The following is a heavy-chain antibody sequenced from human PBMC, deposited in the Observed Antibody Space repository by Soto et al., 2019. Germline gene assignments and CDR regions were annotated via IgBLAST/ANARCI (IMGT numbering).Heavy chain of an antibody. V-gene: IGHV3-23*01. Sequence: GGSLRLSCVASGITFSNYAMSWVRKAPGKGPEWVSDIDGSGYNTYYADSVKGRFTISRDNSKNTLYLQMNSLRAENTAVYYCAKNQHPNWFDPWGQGTLVTVSS. D-gene: IGHD2-2*01. J-gene: IGHJ5*02. CDR2: IDGSGYNT. CDR3: AKNQHPNWFDP. CDR1: GITFSNYA.